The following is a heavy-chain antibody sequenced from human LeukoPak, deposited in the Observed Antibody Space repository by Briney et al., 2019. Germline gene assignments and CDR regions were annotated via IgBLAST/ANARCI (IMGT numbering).Heavy chain of an antibody. CDR1: GYTFTSNY. J-gene: IGHJ5*02. Sequence: ASVKVSCKASGYTFTSNYMHWVRQAPGQGLEWMGWISAYNGNTNYAQKLQGRVTMTTDTSTSTAYMELRSLRSDDTAVYYCARDPITGTTGRWFDPWGQGTLVTVSS. CDR2: ISAYNGNT. V-gene: IGHV1-18*04. CDR3: ARDPITGTTGRWFDP. D-gene: IGHD1-7*01.